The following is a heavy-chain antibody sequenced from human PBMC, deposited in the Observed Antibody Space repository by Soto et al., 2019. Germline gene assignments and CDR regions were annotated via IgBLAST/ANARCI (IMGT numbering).Heavy chain of an antibody. CDR1: GFTFSSYA. CDR2: ISGSGGST. V-gene: IGHV3-23*01. CDR3: AKPEVPAPYYYMDV. Sequence: GGSLRLSCAASGFTFSSYAMSWVRQAPGKGLEWVSAISGSGGSTYYADSVKGRFTISRDNSKNTLYLQMNSLRAEDTAVYYCAKPEVPAPYYYMDVWGKGTTVTVSS. J-gene: IGHJ6*03. D-gene: IGHD2-2*01.